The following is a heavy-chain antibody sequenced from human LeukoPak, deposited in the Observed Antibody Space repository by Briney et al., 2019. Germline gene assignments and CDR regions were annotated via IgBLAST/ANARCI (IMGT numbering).Heavy chain of an antibody. V-gene: IGHV4-34*01. Sequence: PSETLSLTCAVYGGSFSGYYWSWIRQPPGKGLEWIGEINHSGSTNYNPSLKSRVTISVDTSKNQFSLKLSSVTAADTAVYYCARARVDIGVVGSYYYYMDVWGKGTTVTVSS. CDR1: GGSFSGYY. CDR3: ARARVDIGVVGSYYYYMDV. J-gene: IGHJ6*03. D-gene: IGHD5-12*01. CDR2: INHSGST.